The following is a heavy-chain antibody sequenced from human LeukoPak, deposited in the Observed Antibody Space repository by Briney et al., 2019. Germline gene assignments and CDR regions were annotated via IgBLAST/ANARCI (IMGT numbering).Heavy chain of an antibody. CDR2: IIPIFGTA. V-gene: IGHV1-69*05. CDR1: GGTFSSYA. D-gene: IGHD2-15*01. CDR3: VTADCSGGSCYRPFFDY. J-gene: IGHJ4*02. Sequence: SVKVSCKASGGTFSSYAISWVRQAPGQGLEWMGGIIPIFGTANYAQKFQGRVTITTDESTSTAYMELSSLRSEDTAVYYSVTADCSGGSCYRPFFDYWGQGTLVTASS.